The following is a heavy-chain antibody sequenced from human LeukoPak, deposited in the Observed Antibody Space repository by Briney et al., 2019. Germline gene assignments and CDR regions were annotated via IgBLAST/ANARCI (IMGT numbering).Heavy chain of an antibody. D-gene: IGHD1-26*01. CDR3: TRVNLRGSQYNWFDP. V-gene: IGHV1-2*02. CDR2: ITPVINSA. Sequence: ASVKVSCKASGYTFTSYYMHWVRQAPGQGLEWMGRITPVINSAKYAQKFRDRLTITADTITVTAYMELSSLTPDDTAVYYCTRVNLRGSQYNWFDPWGQGTRVIV. CDR1: GYTFTSYY. J-gene: IGHJ5*02.